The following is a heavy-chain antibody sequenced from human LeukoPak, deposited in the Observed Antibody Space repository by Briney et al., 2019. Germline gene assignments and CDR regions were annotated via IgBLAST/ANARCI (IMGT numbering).Heavy chain of an antibody. Sequence: GGSLRLSCAASGFTFSSYWMSWVRQAPGKGLEWVAVIWYDGSNKYYADSVKGRFTISRDNSKNTLYLQMNSLRAEDTAVYYCAKDKEGYCSSTSCYAYYFDYWGQGTLVTVSS. CDR2: IWYDGSNK. V-gene: IGHV3-30*02. CDR3: AKDKEGYCSSTSCYAYYFDY. J-gene: IGHJ4*02. D-gene: IGHD2-2*01. CDR1: GFTFSSYW.